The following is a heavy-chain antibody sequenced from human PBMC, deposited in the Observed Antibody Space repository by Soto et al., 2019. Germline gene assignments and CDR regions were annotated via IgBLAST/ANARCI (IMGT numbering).Heavy chain of an antibody. J-gene: IGHJ5*01. CDR1: GFSFSTIGVG. D-gene: IGHD3-3*01. CDR2: IYWDGAE. CDR3: AHRRNYDFWSS. V-gene: IGHV2-5*02. Sequence: QITLKESGPTLVKPTQTLTLTCTFSGFSFSTIGVGVGWIRQPPGKALEWLALIYWDGAERYRKSLESRLSITHDTSKNPVGLTLTNMDPADTATYYCAHRRNYDFWSSGGQLTLVTVSS.